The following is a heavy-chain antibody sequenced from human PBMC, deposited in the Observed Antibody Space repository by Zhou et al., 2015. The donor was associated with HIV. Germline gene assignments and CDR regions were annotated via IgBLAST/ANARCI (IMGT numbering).Heavy chain of an antibody. CDR1: GGTFSSYA. CDR2: IIPIFGTA. Sequence: QVQLVQSGAEVKKPGSSVKVSCKASGGTFSSYAISWVRQAPGQGLEWMGGIIPIFGTANYAQKFQGRVTITADKSTSTAYMELSSLRSEDTAVYYCARDLGLQLDRNSGYDYWGQGTLVTVSS. CDR3: ARDLGLQLDRNSGYDY. J-gene: IGHJ4*02. D-gene: IGHD3/OR15-3a*01. V-gene: IGHV1-69*06.